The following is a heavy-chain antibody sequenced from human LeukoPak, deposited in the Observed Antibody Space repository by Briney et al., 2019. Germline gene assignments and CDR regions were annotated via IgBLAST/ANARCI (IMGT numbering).Heavy chain of an antibody. CDR1: GHTLAELS. D-gene: IGHD3-22*01. Sequence: ASVKVSCKVSGHTLAELSMHWVQQAPGKGLEWMGGFDPEDDETIYARKFQGRISMTEDTSTDTAYMELSSLRSDDTAVYYCATDHDYYDKSNYYHDAFDIWGQGTMVTVSS. J-gene: IGHJ3*02. CDR3: ATDHDYYDKSNYYHDAFDI. CDR2: FDPEDDET. V-gene: IGHV1-24*01.